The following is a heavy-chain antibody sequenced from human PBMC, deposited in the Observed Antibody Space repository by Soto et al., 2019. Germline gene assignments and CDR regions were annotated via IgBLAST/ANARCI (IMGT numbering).Heavy chain of an antibody. CDR1: GGSFSGYY. V-gene: IGHV4-34*01. CDR2: INHSGST. CDR3: ARGAATTIKPFNY. D-gene: IGHD5-12*01. Sequence: SETLSLTCAVYGGSFSGYYWSWIRQPPGKGLEWIGEINHSGSTNYNPSLKSRVTISVDTSKNQFSLKLSSVTAADTAVYYCARGAATTIKPFNYWGQGTLVTVS. J-gene: IGHJ4*02.